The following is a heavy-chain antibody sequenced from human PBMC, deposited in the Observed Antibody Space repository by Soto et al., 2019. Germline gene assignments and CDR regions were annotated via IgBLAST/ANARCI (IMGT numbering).Heavy chain of an antibody. CDR2: IFYSGDT. CDR3: ASSSPFHY. V-gene: IGHV4-39*01. J-gene: IGHJ4*02. CDR1: GGYLGSSSYY. D-gene: IGHD6-6*01. Sequence: SETLSLTCTVSGGYLGSSSYYWGWIRQPPGKGLEWIGNIFYSGDTYYKPSLKSRVSISIDTSRNQFSLKLTSVTAADTGVYYCASSSPFHYWGPGILVTVSS.